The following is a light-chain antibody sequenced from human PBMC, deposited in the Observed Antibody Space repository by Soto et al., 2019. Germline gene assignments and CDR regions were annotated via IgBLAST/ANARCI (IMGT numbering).Light chain of an antibody. V-gene: IGKV3-15*01. CDR2: GAS. CDR1: QSISSD. CDR3: QQYRNWPPIT. J-gene: IGKJ5*01. Sequence: EIVMTQSPATLSVSPGERVTLSCWTSQSISSDLAWYQHKPGRAPRLLIYGASTRATDIPARFSGSGSGTDFTLTISSLQSEDFAVYYCQQYRNWPPITFGQGTRLEIK.